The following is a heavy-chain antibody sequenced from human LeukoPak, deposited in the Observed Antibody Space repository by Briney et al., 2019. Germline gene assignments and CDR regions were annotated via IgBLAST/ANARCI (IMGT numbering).Heavy chain of an antibody. Sequence: SETLSLTCTVSRGSISPYYWSWIRLSPGKGLEWIGYIYYIGTTNYNPSLQSRVTMSVDTSTNQFTLNLASVTAADTAVYYCARGGFESCSAGSCLLGNYWGQGILVAVSS. J-gene: IGHJ4*02. CDR1: RGSISPYY. D-gene: IGHD2-15*01. V-gene: IGHV4-59*01. CDR3: ARGGFESCSAGSCLLGNY. CDR2: IYYIGTT.